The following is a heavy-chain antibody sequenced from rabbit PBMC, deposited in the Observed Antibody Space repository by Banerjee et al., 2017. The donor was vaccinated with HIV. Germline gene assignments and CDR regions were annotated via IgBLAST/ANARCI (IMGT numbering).Heavy chain of an antibody. CDR2: IDTGSGST. V-gene: IGHV1S40*01. CDR1: GFSFSSSYW. J-gene: IGHJ4*01. CDR3: ARDLYIGTSTYGGGLNL. D-gene: IGHD1-1*01. Sequence: QSLEESGGGLVKPGASLTLTCTASGFSFSSSYWICWVRQAPGKGLEWIGCIDTGSGSTYYASWAKGRFTISKTSSTTVTLQMTSLTAADTATYFCARDLYIGTSTYGGGLNLWGQGTLVTVS.